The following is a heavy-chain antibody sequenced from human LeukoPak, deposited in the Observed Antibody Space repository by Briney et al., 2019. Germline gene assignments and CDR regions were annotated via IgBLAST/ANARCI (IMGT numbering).Heavy chain of an antibody. Sequence: PSETLSLTCAVYGGSFSGNYWSWIRQPPGKGLEWIGEINHSGSTNYNPSLKSRVTISVDTSKNQFSLKLNSVTAADTAMCCCARGTVVALDYWGQGTLVTVSS. D-gene: IGHD4-23*01. CDR3: ARGTVVALDY. V-gene: IGHV4-34*01. CDR2: INHSGST. CDR1: GGSFSGNY. J-gene: IGHJ4*02.